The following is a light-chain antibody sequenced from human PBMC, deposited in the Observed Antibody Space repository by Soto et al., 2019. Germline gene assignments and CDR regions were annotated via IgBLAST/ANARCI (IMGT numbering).Light chain of an antibody. V-gene: IGLV1-44*01. CDR3: GAWDATGTGRWV. CDR2: RTE. J-gene: IGLJ3*02. CDR1: RSNIGNNI. Sequence: QSGLTQPPSASGTPGQIITISCSGSRSNIGNNIVTWYQQFPGAAPKVVIYRTEQRPSGVPDRFSGSTSGTSASLAISGLQREDEADYSCGAWDATGTGRWVFGGGTKLTVL.